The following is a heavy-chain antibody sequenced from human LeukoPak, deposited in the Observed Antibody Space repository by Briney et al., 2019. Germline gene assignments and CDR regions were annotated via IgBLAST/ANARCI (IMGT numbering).Heavy chain of an antibody. V-gene: IGHV1-69*13. CDR3: ARDSEGDGDYVSYFDY. Sequence: SVKVSCKASGGTFSNFGISWLRQAPGRGPEWMGGIIPMFGTATYGQKFQGRVTITADESTAYMELTSLRSEDTAVYYCARDSEGDGDYVSYFDYWGQGTLVIVS. J-gene: IGHJ4*02. D-gene: IGHD4-17*01. CDR1: GGTFSNFG. CDR2: IIPMFGTA.